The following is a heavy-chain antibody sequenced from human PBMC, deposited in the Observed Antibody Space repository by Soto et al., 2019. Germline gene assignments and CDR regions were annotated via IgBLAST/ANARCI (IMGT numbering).Heavy chain of an antibody. CDR1: GFTFSSYG. CDR2: IWYDGSNK. Sequence: QVQLVESGGGVVQPGRSLRLSCAASGFTFSSYGMHWVRQAPGKGLEWVAVIWYDGSNKYYADSVKGRFTISRDSSKNTLYLQMNSLRAEDTAVYYCARDWGGYCSGGSCYSEDAFDIWGQGTMVTVSS. J-gene: IGHJ3*02. CDR3: ARDWGGYCSGGSCYSEDAFDI. D-gene: IGHD2-15*01. V-gene: IGHV3-33*01.